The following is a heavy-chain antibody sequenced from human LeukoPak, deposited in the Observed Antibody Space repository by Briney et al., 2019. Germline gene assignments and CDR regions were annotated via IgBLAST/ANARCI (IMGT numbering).Heavy chain of an antibody. V-gene: IGHV3-30*18. CDR2: ISYDGSNK. CDR1: GFTFSSYG. D-gene: IGHD3-22*01. J-gene: IGHJ5*02. Sequence: GRSLRLSCAASGFTFSSYGMHWVRQAPGKGLEWVAVISYDGSNKYYADSVKGRFTISRDNSKNTLYLQMNSLRAEDTAVYYCAKEAPKDYYDSSGPNWFDPWGQGTLVTVSS. CDR3: AKEAPKDYYDSSGPNWFDP.